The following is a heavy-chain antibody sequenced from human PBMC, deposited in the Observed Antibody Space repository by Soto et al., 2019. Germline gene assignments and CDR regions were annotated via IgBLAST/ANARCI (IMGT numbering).Heavy chain of an antibody. J-gene: IGHJ4*02. Sequence: GGSLRLSCAASGFTFSSNAMSWVRQAPGQGLEWVSAISGSGDSTYYADSVKGRFTISRDNSKNTLYVQMNSLRAEDTALYYCAKHFSGPYPTYYFDYWGPGTLVTVSS. CDR2: ISGSGDST. V-gene: IGHV3-23*01. CDR1: GFTFSSNA. D-gene: IGHD2-15*01. CDR3: AKHFSGPYPTYYFDY.